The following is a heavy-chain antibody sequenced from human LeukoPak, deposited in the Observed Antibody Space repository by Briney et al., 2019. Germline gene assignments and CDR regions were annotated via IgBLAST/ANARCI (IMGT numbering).Heavy chain of an antibody. D-gene: IGHD3-3*01. V-gene: IGHV4-61*01. Sequence: PSETLSLTCTVSGYSFSSGYYWSWIRQPPGKGLEWIGYIYYSGSTNYNPSLKSRVTISVDTSKNQFSLKLSSVTAADTAVYYCARDSTIFGAPWFDPWGQGTLVTVSS. J-gene: IGHJ5*02. CDR2: IYYSGST. CDR3: ARDSTIFGAPWFDP. CDR1: GYSFSSGYY.